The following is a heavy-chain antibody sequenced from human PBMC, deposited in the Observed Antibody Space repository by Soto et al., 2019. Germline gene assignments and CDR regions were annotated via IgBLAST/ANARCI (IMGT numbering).Heavy chain of an antibody. Sequence: ASVKVSCKTSGYNFRGYYIHWVRQAPGQGPEWMGWINPNSGGTNYAQTFQGRVTMTRDTSISTAYMELSRLRFDDTASYYCAVGPHESDGVDVWGQGTTVTVSS. CDR1: GYNFRGYY. CDR2: INPNSGGT. CDR3: AVGPHESDGVDV. V-gene: IGHV1-2*02. J-gene: IGHJ6*02.